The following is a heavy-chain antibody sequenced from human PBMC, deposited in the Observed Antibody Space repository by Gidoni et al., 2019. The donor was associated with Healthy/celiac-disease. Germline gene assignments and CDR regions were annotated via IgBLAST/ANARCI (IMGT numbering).Heavy chain of an antibody. J-gene: IGHJ5*02. CDR3: ARVRYSSGWYNWFDP. V-gene: IGHV4-34*01. CDR1: GGSFSGYY. D-gene: IGHD6-19*01. Sequence: QVQLQQWGAGLLKPSETLSLTCAVYGGSFSGYYWSWIRQPPGKGLEWIGEINHSGSTNYNPSLKSRVTISVDTSKNQFSLKLSSVTAADTAVYYCARVRYSSGWYNWFDPWGQGTLVTVSS. CDR2: INHSGST.